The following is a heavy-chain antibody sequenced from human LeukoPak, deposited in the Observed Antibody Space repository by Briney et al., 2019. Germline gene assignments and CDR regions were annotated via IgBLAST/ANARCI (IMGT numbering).Heavy chain of an antibody. D-gene: IGHD3-10*01. CDR2: IKQDGSEK. CDR3: ARTIRGY. Sequence: GGSLRLSCAASGFTFSSYAMSWVRQAPGKGLEWVANIKQDGSEKYYVDSVKGRSTISRDNAKNSLYLQMNSLRAEDTAVYYCARTIRGYWGQGTLVTVSS. CDR1: GFTFSSYA. J-gene: IGHJ4*02. V-gene: IGHV3-7*01.